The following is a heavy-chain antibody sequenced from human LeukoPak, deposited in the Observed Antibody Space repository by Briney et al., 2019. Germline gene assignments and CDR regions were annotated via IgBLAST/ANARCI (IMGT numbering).Heavy chain of an antibody. Sequence: PGGSLRLSCAASGFTVSSNYMSWVRQAPGKGLAWVSVIYSGGSTYYADSVKGRFTISRDNSKNTLYLQMNSLRAEDTAVYYCARAPAQEQQLEPRSFGYWGQGTLVTVSS. CDR3: ARAPAQEQQLEPRSFGY. CDR2: IYSGGST. J-gene: IGHJ4*02. D-gene: IGHD6-13*01. CDR1: GFTVSSNY. V-gene: IGHV3-53*01.